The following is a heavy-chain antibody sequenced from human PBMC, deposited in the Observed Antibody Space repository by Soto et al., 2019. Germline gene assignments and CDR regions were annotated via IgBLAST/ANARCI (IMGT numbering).Heavy chain of an antibody. J-gene: IGHJ4*02. V-gene: IGHV3-49*02. CDR3: ARPRNEQEKNFFDY. Sequence: GESLKISCMGSGYSFTIYWIGWVRQAPGKGLEWVGSVSVKTYGGTTKYAASVKGRFTFSRDDSTSIAYLQMDSLKTEDTAVYCCARPRNEQEKNFFDYGGRGTLVTVS. CDR2: VSVKTYGGTT. CDR1: GYSFTIYW.